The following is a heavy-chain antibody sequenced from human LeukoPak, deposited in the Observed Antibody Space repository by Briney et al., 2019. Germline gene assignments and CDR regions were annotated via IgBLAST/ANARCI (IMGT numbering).Heavy chain of an antibody. J-gene: IGHJ4*02. CDR1: GFTFSSYA. Sequence: GGSLRLSCAASGFTFSSYAMSWVRQAPGKGLEWVSAISGSGGSTYYADSVKGRFTISRDNSKNTLYLEMNSLRAEDTAVYYCAKGRSGSYSPTWDYWGQGTLVTVSS. CDR3: AKGRSGSYSPTWDY. D-gene: IGHD1-26*01. V-gene: IGHV3-23*01. CDR2: ISGSGGST.